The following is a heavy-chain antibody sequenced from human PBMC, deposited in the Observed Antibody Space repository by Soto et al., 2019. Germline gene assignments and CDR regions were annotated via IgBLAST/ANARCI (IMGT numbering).Heavy chain of an antibody. CDR1: GYSITSYW. J-gene: IGHJ1*01. CDR2: IYPGDSDT. D-gene: IGHD4-17*01. V-gene: IGHV5-51*01. Sequence: GESLKISCKGSGYSITSYWIGWVRQMPGKGLEWMGIIYPGDSDTRYSPSFQGQVTISADKSISTAYLQWSSLKASDTAMYYCASSSTEVYGPWYFQHWGQGTLVTVSS. CDR3: ASSSTEVYGPWYFQH.